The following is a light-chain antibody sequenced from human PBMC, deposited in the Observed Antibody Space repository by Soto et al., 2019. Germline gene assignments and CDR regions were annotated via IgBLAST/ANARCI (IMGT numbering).Light chain of an antibody. CDR3: QKYNIAPCT. J-gene: IGKJ1*01. CDR2: DAS. Sequence: DIQMTQSPSSLSASVGDRVTITCRASQGISTYLAWYQQKPGKVPQLLIYDASTLQSGVPSRFSGSGSGTDFTLTISSLQPEDVATYYCQKYNIAPCTFGQGTKVEIK. V-gene: IGKV1-27*01. CDR1: QGISTY.